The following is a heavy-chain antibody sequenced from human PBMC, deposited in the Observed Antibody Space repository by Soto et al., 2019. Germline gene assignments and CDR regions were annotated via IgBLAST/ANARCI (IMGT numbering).Heavy chain of an antibody. CDR1: GFTFSSYG. V-gene: IGHV3-30*18. CDR2: TSYDGSNK. Sequence: QVQLVESGGGVVQPGRSLRLSCAASGFTFSSYGMHWVRQAPGKGLEWVAVTSYDGSNKYYADSVKGRFTISRDNSKNTLYLQMNSLRAEDTAVYYCAKDQVAGNVDYWGQGTLVTVSS. D-gene: IGHD6-19*01. CDR3: AKDQVAGNVDY. J-gene: IGHJ4*02.